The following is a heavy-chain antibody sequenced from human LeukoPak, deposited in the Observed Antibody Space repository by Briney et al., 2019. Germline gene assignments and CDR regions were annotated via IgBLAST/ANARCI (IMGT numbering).Heavy chain of an antibody. V-gene: IGHV6-1*01. CDR2: TYYRSKWYN. CDR3: ARVFSSAYDTSFDY. J-gene: IGHJ4*02. Sequence: SQTLSLTCAISGDSVSSNSAAWNWIRQPPSRGLEWLGRTYYRSKWYNGYAVSVKSRVTINPDTSKNQFSLQLNSVTPEDTAVYYCARVFSSAYDTSFDYWGQGTLVTVSS. CDR1: GDSVSSNSAA. D-gene: IGHD5-12*01.